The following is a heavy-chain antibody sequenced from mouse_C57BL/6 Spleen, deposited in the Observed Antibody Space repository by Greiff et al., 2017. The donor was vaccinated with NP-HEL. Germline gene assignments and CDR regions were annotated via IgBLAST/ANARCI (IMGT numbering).Heavy chain of an antibody. CDR2: INPSNGGT. Sequence: QVQLQQPGTELVKPGASVKLSCKASGYTFTSYWMHWVKQSPGQGLEWIGNINPSNGGTNYNEKFKSKSTLTVDKSSSTAYMQLSRLTSEDSAVYYCASDEYSDAIDYWGQGTSVTVSS. V-gene: IGHV1-53*01. CDR3: ASDEYSDAIDY. J-gene: IGHJ4*01. D-gene: IGHD5-1*01. CDR1: GYTFTSYW.